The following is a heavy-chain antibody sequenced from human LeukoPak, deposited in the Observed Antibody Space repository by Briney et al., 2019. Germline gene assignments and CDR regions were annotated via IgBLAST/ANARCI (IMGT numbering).Heavy chain of an antibody. CDR2: FDPEDGET. V-gene: IGHV1-24*01. J-gene: IGHJ5*02. D-gene: IGHD2-2*01. CDR1: GYTLTELS. Sequence: ASVKVSCKVSGYTLTELSMHWVRQAPGPGLEWMGGFDPEDGETIYAQKFRGRVTMTEDTSTDTAYMELSSLRSEDTAVYYCALGQGRYHSWFDPWAQGTLVTVSS. CDR3: ALGQGRYHSWFDP.